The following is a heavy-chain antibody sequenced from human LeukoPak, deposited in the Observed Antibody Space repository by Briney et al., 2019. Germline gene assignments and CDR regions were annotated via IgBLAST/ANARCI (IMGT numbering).Heavy chain of an antibody. J-gene: IGHJ4*02. CDR1: GFTFSSYT. CDR2: ISGSSRHK. D-gene: IGHD6-13*01. CDR3: ARTANFAAGYYIDY. V-gene: IGHV3-21*01. Sequence: PGGSLRLSCAASGFTFSSYTMNWVRQAPGKGLEWFSSISGSSRHKYYADSVKGQFTISRDNAKNSLYLQMNSLRAEDTAVYYCARTANFAAGYYIDYWGQGTLVTVSS.